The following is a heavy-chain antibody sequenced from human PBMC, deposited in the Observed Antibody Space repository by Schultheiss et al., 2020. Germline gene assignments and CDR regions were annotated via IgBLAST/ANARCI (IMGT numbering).Heavy chain of an antibody. CDR3: ANTLSAGYFDF. V-gene: IGHV3-21*04. J-gene: IGHJ4*02. CDR2: ISSSSSYI. CDR1: GFTFSRYS. D-gene: IGHD6-13*01. Sequence: GGSLRLSCAASGFTFSRYSMNWVRQAPGKGLEWVSSISSSSSYIYFADSVQGRFTVSRDNAKNSLFLQMNSLRAEDTAVYYCANTLSAGYFDFWGQGTLVTVSA.